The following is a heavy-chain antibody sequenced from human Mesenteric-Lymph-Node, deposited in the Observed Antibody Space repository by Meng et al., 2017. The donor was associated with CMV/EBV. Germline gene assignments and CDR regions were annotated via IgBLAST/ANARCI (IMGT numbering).Heavy chain of an antibody. CDR3: ARRGSGGRAMDV. V-gene: IGHV3-23*01. CDR1: GFTFSSYA. CDR2: ISGSGGST. D-gene: IGHD2-15*01. Sequence: GESLKFSCAASGFTFSSYAMSWVRQAPGKGPEWVSAISGSGGSTYYADSVKGRFTISRDNSKNTLYLQMNSLRTEDTAVYYCARRGSGGRAMDVWGQGTTVTVSS. J-gene: IGHJ6*02.